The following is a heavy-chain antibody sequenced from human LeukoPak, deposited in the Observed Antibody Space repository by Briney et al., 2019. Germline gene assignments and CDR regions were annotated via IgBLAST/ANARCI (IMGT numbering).Heavy chain of an antibody. CDR1: GFTFSSYA. V-gene: IGHV3-23*01. CDR3: AKGSVAAGTTY. Sequence: GGSLRLSCAASGFTFSSYAMNWVRQAPGKGLEWVSVISGSGGRTYYADSVKGRFTISRDNSKNTLSLQMNSLRAEDSAVYFCAKGSVAAGTTYWGQGTLVTVSS. D-gene: IGHD6-13*01. CDR2: ISGSGGRT. J-gene: IGHJ4*02.